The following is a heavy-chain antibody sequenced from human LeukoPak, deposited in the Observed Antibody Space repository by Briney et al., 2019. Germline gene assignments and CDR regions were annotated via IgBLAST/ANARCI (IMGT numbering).Heavy chain of an antibody. D-gene: IGHD6-13*01. Sequence: GGSLRLSCVASGFTFSSYAMHWVRQAPGKGLEWVAVMSYDGSNKYYADSVKGRFTISRDNSKNTLYLQMNSLRAEDTAVYYCAKDRGIAAAGTDWFDPWGQGTLVTVSS. CDR2: MSYDGSNK. V-gene: IGHV3-30-3*01. CDR3: AKDRGIAAAGTDWFDP. J-gene: IGHJ5*02. CDR1: GFTFSSYA.